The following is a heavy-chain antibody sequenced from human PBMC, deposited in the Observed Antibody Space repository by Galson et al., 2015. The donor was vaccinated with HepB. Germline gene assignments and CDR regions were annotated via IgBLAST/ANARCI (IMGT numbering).Heavy chain of an antibody. D-gene: IGHD2-2*01. V-gene: IGHV4-59*01. CDR1: GGSISSYY. J-gene: IGHJ6*03. CDR2: IYYSGST. CDR3: ARSHIVVVPAAMMDYYYYMDV. Sequence: ETLSLTCTVSGGSISSYYWSWIRQPPGKGLEWIRYIYYSGSTNYNPSLKSRVTISVDTSKNQFSLKLSSVTAADTAVYYCARSHIVVVPAAMMDYYYYMDVWGKGTTVTVSS.